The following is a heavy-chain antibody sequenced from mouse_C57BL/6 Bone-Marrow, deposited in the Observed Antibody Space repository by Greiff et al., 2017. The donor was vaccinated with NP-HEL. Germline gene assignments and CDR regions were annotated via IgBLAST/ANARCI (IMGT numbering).Heavy chain of an antibody. V-gene: IGHV1-50*01. Sequence: QVQLQQSGAELVKPGASVKLSCKASGYTFTSYWMQWVKQRPGQGLEWIGEIDPSDSYTNYNEKFKGKATLTVDTSSSTAYLQLSSLTSEDSAVYYCAREGIYYYGPLAYWGQGTLVTVSA. CDR2: IDPSDSYT. CDR1: GYTFTSYW. J-gene: IGHJ3*01. D-gene: IGHD1-1*01. CDR3: AREGIYYYGPLAY.